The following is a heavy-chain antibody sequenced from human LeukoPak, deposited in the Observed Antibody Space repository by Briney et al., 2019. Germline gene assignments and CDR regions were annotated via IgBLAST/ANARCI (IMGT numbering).Heavy chain of an antibody. J-gene: IGHJ3*02. D-gene: IGHD3-10*01. CDR1: GYTFTGYY. V-gene: IGHV1-2*02. CDR3: ARVKDGSGGDDAFDI. Sequence: ASVKVSCKASGYTFTGYYMHWVRQAPGQGLEWMGWINPNSGGTNYAQKFQGRVTMTTDTSTSTAYMELRSLRSDDTAVYYCARVKDGSGGDDAFDIWGQGTMVTVSS. CDR2: INPNSGGT.